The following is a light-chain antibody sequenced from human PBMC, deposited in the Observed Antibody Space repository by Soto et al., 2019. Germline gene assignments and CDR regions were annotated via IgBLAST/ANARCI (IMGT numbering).Light chain of an antibody. CDR3: CSYTRSGTLI. J-gene: IGLJ1*01. V-gene: IGLV2-14*01. CDR1: SSDIGDYNY. Sequence: QSVLTQPASVSGSPGQSITISCVGTSSDIGDYNYVSWYQQHPGKVPKVIIYDVSNRPSGVSYRFSATKSGNTASLTISGLQAEDGADYYCCSYTRSGTLIFGTGTKVPVL. CDR2: DVS.